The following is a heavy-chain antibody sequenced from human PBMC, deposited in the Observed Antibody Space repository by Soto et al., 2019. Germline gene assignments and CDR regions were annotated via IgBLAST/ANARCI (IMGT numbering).Heavy chain of an antibody. CDR1: GYTFSDYY. CDR3: AREPATAKPEGVDF. D-gene: IGHD1-1*01. J-gene: IGHJ4*02. CDR2: INPNSGGT. Sequence: QVKLVQSGAEVRKPGASVKVSCKASGYTFSDYYIPWVRQAPGQGLEWMGWINPNSGGTKYAPKYQGGVTMTRDTSITTAYMEVSSLRSGDTAVYYCAREPATAKPEGVDFWGQGTLVTVSS. V-gene: IGHV1-2*02.